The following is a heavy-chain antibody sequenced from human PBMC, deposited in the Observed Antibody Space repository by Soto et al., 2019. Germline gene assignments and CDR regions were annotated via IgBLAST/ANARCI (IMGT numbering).Heavy chain of an antibody. CDR1: GGTFSDYT. J-gene: IGHJ6*02. D-gene: IGHD1-1*01. V-gene: IGHV1-69*13. CDR2: IIPIFDTA. Sequence: SVKVSCKASGGTFSDYTINWVRQAPGQRLEWMGGIIPIFDTANYAEKFQGRVTITADESTSTSFMEVSSLRSEDTAVYYCARNGTLTGYSYGMDGWGRGTMVTVAS. CDR3: ARNGTLTGYSYGMDG.